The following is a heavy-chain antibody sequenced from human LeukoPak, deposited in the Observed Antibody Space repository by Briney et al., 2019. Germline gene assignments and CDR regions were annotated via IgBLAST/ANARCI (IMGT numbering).Heavy chain of an antibody. J-gene: IGHJ5*02. CDR1: GGSFSGYY. V-gene: IGHV4-34*01. Sequence: ASETLSLTCAVYGGSFSGYYWSWIRQPPGKGLEWIGEINHSGSTNYNPSLKSRVTISVDTSKNQFSLKLGSVTTADTAVYYCARGKWFDPWGQGTLVTVSS. CDR2: INHSGST. CDR3: ARGKWFDP.